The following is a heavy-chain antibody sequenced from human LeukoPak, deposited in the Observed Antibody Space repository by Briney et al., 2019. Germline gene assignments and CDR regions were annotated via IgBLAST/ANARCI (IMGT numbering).Heavy chain of an antibody. CDR2: INQDGSDK. V-gene: IGHV3-7*01. Sequence: PGGSLRLSCAASGLTFSIHWMNWVRQAPGKGLECVANINQDGSDKYYVDSVKGRFTISRDNTKNSLYLQMKSLRADDTAVYYCARVGKNGWDFDHWGQGTLVTVSS. D-gene: IGHD6-19*01. CDR1: GLTFSIHW. J-gene: IGHJ4*02. CDR3: ARVGKNGWDFDH.